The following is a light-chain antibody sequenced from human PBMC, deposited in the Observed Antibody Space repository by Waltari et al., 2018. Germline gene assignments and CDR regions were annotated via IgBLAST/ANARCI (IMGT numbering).Light chain of an antibody. Sequence: DIQMNQSPSILSASVGDTVTITCRTSQSISNWLAWYQQKPGKAPKLLISKASILESGVPSRFSGSGSGTEFTLTINSLQPDDFATFYCQHYNNYPPTFGGGTKVEIK. V-gene: IGKV1-5*03. CDR2: KAS. CDR1: QSISNW. CDR3: QHYNNYPPT. J-gene: IGKJ4*01.